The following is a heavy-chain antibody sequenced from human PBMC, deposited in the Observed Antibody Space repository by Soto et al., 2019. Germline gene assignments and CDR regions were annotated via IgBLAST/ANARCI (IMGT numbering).Heavy chain of an antibody. D-gene: IGHD3-22*01. CDR1: GGTFSSYA. CDR3: ARGAYYDSSGYIMGPDY. CDR2: IIPIFGTA. Sequence: SVKVSCKASGGTFSSYAISWVRQAPGQGLEWMGGIIPIFGTANYAQKFQGRVTITADESTSTAYMELSSLRSEDTAVYYCARGAYYDSSGYIMGPDYWGQGTLVTVSS. V-gene: IGHV1-69*13. J-gene: IGHJ4*02.